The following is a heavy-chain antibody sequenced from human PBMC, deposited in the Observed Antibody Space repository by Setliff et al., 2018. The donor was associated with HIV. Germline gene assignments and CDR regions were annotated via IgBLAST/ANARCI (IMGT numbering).Heavy chain of an antibody. V-gene: IGHV4-39*01. CDR1: GGSISSSSYY. D-gene: IGHD2-21*02. J-gene: IGHJ3*01. CDR3: ARRIAPGWWGGNSGDAFDL. CDR2: LYYSGST. Sequence: SETLSLTCTVSGGSISSSSYYWGWIRQPPGKGLEWSGSLYYSGSTYYNPSLKSRVTMSVDTSKNQFSLKLSSVTAADTAVYYCARRIAPGWWGGNSGDAFDLWGQGTMVTVSS.